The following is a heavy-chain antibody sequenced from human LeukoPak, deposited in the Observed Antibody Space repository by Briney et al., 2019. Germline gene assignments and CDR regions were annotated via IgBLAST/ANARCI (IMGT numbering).Heavy chain of an antibody. CDR1: GVTFSVNA. J-gene: IGHJ4*02. Sequence: PGGSLRLSCVASGVTFSVNAMSWVRQTPGKGLEWGSYISSSSSYIYYADSVKGRFTISRDNAKNSLYLQMNSLRAEDTAVYYCARPVAYDSSGYYPDPIDYWGQGTLVTVSS. V-gene: IGHV3-21*01. CDR2: ISSSSSYI. CDR3: ARPVAYDSSGYYPDPIDY. D-gene: IGHD3-22*01.